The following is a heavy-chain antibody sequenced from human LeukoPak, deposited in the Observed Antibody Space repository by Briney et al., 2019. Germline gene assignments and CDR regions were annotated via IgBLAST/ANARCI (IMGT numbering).Heavy chain of an antibody. CDR2: IYTRGSI. V-gene: IGHV4-4*07. CDR3: ARFLEWLGMDV. CDR1: GDSISSYY. D-gene: IGHD3-3*01. J-gene: IGHJ6*03. Sequence: SETLSLTCTVSGDSISSYYWSWIRQPAGKGLEWIGRIYTRGSINYNPSLKSRVTISVDTSKNQFSLKLSSVTAADTAVYYCARFLEWLGMDVWGKGTTVTVSS.